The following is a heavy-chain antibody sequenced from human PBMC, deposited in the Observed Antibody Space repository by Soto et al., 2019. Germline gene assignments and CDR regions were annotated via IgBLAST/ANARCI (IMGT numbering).Heavy chain of an antibody. J-gene: IGHJ6*02. CDR3: TRIVAKWGYYYYGMDV. CDR2: IRSKAYGGTT. D-gene: IGHD5-12*01. V-gene: IGHV3-49*04. Sequence: GGSLRLSCTASGFTFGDYAMSWVRQAPGKGLEWVGFIRSKAYGGTTEYAASVKGRFTISRDDSKSIAYLQMNSLKTEDTAVYYCTRIVAKWGYYYYGMDVWGQGTKVTVSS. CDR1: GFTFGDYA.